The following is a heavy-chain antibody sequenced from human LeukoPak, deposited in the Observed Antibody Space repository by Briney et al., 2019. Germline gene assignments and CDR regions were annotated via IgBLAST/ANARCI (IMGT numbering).Heavy chain of an antibody. D-gene: IGHD1-26*01. J-gene: IGHJ3*02. Sequence: PSETLSLTCTVSGGSISSGSYYWSWIWQPAGKGLEWIGRIYTSGSTNYNPSLKSRVTISVDTSKNQFSLKLSSVTAADTAVYYCARDPGGPIWGQGTMVTVSS. CDR3: ARDPGGPI. CDR1: GGSISSGSYY. CDR2: IYTSGST. V-gene: IGHV4-61*02.